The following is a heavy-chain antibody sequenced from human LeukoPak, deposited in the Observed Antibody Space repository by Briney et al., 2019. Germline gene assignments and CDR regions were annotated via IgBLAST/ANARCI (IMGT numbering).Heavy chain of an antibody. J-gene: IGHJ4*02. CDR1: GFTVSSDY. D-gene: IGHD3-22*01. Sequence: PGGSLRLSCAASGFTVSSDYMTWVRQAPGKGLEWVSFVYSGGSTYYEDSVKGRFTISRDNSKNTLYLQMNSLRAEDTAVYYCARDKGSSGYPNFDYWGQGTLVTVSS. CDR3: ARDKGSSGYPNFDY. V-gene: IGHV3-53*05. CDR2: VYSGGST.